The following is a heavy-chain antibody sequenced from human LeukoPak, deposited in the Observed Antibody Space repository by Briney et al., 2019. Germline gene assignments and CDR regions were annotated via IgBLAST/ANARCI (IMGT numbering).Heavy chain of an antibody. CDR1: GFTFSSYG. V-gene: IGHV3-30*18. D-gene: IGHD6-13*01. CDR2: ISYDGSNK. J-gene: IGHJ4*02. Sequence: GRSLRHSCAASGFTFSSYGMHWVRQAPGKGLEWVAIISYDGSNKYSADSVKGRFTISRDNSKNTLYLQMNSLRAEDTAVYYCAKVASPRTLAAAGSWGQGTLVTVSS. CDR3: AKVASPRTLAAAGS.